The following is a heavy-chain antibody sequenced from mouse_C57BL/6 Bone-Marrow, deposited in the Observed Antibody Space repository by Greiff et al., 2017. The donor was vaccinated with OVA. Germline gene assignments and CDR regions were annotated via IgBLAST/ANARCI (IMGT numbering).Heavy chain of an antibody. D-gene: IGHD2-14*01. Sequence: LQESGAELVKPGASVKMSCKASGYTFTTYPLEWMKQNHGQSLEWIGNFHPYNDDTKYNEKFKGKATLTVEKSSSTVYLELSRLTSDDSAVYYCTRRGGVRRGDYFDYWGQGTTLTVSS. J-gene: IGHJ2*01. CDR2: FHPYNDDT. V-gene: IGHV1-47*01. CDR1: GYTFTTYP. CDR3: TRRGGVRRGDYFDY.